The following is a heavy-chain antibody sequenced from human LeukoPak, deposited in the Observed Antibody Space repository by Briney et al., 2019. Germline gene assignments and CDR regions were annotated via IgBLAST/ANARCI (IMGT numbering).Heavy chain of an antibody. CDR3: ARDARHGSGGY. J-gene: IGHJ4*02. CDR2: IKQDGSEK. V-gene: IGHV3-7*01. D-gene: IGHD1-26*01. Sequence: GGSLRLSCAASGFTFSSYWMSWVRQAPGKGLEWVANIKQDGSEKYYVDSVKGRFTTSRDNAKNSLYPQMNSLRAEDTAVYYCARDARHGSGGYWGQGTLVTVSS. CDR1: GFTFSSYW.